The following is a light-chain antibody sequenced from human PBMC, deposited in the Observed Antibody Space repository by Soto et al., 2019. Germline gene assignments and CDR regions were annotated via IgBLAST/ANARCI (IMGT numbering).Light chain of an antibody. CDR3: QQSDSTPRT. V-gene: IGKV1-39*01. CDR2: AAS. CDR1: QSISSY. Sequence: DIQMTQSPSSLSASVGDRVTITCRARQSISSYLNWYQQKPGKAPKLLIYAASSLQSVVPSRFSGSGSGTNFTLTISSLQPDDFATYYCQQSDSTPRTFGQGTKVEIK. J-gene: IGKJ1*01.